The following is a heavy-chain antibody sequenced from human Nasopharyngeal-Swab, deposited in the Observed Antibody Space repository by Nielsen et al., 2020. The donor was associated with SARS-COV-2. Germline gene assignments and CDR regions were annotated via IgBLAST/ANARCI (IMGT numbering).Heavy chain of an antibody. CDR1: GDSVSRNNAA. Sequence: SQTLSLTCAISGDSVSRNNAAWHWIRQSPSRGLEWLGRPYYRSQWYSDSAVSVKSRITINPDTAKNQFSLQLNSVTPEDTAVYYCARDRGALNVWGQGTTVTVSS. V-gene: IGHV6-1*01. CDR3: ARDRGALNV. CDR2: PYYRSQWYS. J-gene: IGHJ6*02. D-gene: IGHD3-10*01.